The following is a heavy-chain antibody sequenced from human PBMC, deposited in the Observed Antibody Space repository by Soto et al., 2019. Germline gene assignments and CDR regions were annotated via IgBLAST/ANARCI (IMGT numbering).Heavy chain of an antibody. CDR3: ARASRGENDYYGSGSYAHY. D-gene: IGHD3-10*01. CDR2: ISAYNGNT. J-gene: IGHJ4*02. CDR1: GYTFTSYG. V-gene: IGHV1-18*01. Sequence: QVQLVQSGAEVKKPGASVKVSCKASGYTFTSYGISWVRQAPGQGLEWMGWISAYNGNTNYAQKLQGRVTMTTDTSTSTAYMELRSLRSDDTAVYYCARASRGENDYYGSGSYAHYWGQGTLVTVSS.